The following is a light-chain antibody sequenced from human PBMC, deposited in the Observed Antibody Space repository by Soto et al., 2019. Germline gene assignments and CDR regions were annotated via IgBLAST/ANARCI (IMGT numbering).Light chain of an antibody. CDR3: QAWHSTTPVI. V-gene: IGLV3-1*01. Sequence: ELTQPPSVSVSPGQTASITCSGDKLGDTYTCWYQQKPGQSPVLVIYQDGKRPSGIPERFSGSSSGNTATLTISGTQAMDEADYYCQAWHSTTPVIFGGGTKVTVL. J-gene: IGLJ2*01. CDR2: QDG. CDR1: KLGDTY.